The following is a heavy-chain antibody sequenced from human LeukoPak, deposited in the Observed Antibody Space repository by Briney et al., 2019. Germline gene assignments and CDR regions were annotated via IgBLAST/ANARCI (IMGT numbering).Heavy chain of an antibody. V-gene: IGHV4-38-2*02. CDR2: ISHSGSP. CDR1: GYSISSGYY. D-gene: IGHD1-26*01. J-gene: IGHJ6*03. Sequence: SETLSLTCTVSGYSISSGYYWGWIRQPPGKGLEWIGSISHSGSPYYNPSLKSRVTISLYTSKNHFSLKVRYVTAADTAVYYCARALVGATSYYYYYMDVWGKGTTVTVSS. CDR3: ARALVGATSYYYYYMDV.